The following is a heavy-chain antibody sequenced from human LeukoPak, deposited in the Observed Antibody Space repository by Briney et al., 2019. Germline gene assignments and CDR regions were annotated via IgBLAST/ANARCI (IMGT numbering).Heavy chain of an antibody. D-gene: IGHD2-2*01. Sequence: SETLSLTCTVSGGSISSSSYYWGWIRQPPGKGLEWIGSIYYSGSTYYNPSLKSRVTISVDTSKNQFSLKLSSVTAADTAVYYCARGLSTSETPVFDYWGQGTLVTVSS. CDR3: ARGLSTSETPVFDY. V-gene: IGHV4-39*07. J-gene: IGHJ4*02. CDR1: GGSISSSSYY. CDR2: IYYSGST.